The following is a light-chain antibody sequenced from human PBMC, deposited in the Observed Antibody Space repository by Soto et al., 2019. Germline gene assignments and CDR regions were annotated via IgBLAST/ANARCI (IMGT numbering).Light chain of an antibody. V-gene: IGKV1-27*01. CDR2: AAS. Sequence: DIQMTQSPSSLSASLGDRVTITCRASQGIKKYVAWYQQKPGKVPKLLIYAASSLQSGVPSRFSGSGSGTDFTLTISSPQPEDVATYYCQKYDTVPWAFGQGTKVDIK. CDR1: QGIKKY. J-gene: IGKJ1*01. CDR3: QKYDTVPWA.